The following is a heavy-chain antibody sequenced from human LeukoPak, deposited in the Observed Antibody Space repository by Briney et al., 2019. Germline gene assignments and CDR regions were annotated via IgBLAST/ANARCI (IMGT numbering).Heavy chain of an antibody. V-gene: IGHV3-7*03. D-gene: IGHD6-19*01. CDR3: LTRSLVAVSGNSYMDV. J-gene: IGHJ6*03. CDR1: GFTFITYA. CDR2: VKQDGSEK. Sequence: GGSLRLSCAASGFTFITYAMSWVRQAPGKGLEWVANVKQDGSEKYYVDSVKGRFTISRDNAKNSLYLQMNSLRAEDTAVYYCLTRSLVAVSGNSYMDVWGKGTTVSVSS.